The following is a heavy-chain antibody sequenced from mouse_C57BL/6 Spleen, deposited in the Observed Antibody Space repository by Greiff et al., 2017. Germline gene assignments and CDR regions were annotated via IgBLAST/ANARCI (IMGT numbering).Heavy chain of an antibody. CDR3: ASESYGRFAY. CDR1: GYTFTSYW. V-gene: IGHV1-9*01. Sequence: QVQLQQSGAELMKPGASVKLSCKASGYTFTSYWIDWVKQRPGHGLEWIGEIFPGSGSTNYNEKFKGKATFTADTSSSTAYMQLRSLTTEDSAIYYCASESYGRFAYWGQGTLVTVSA. D-gene: IGHD2-12*01. CDR2: IFPGSGST. J-gene: IGHJ3*01.